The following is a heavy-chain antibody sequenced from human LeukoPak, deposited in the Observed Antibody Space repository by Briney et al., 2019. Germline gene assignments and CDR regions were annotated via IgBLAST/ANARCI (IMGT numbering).Heavy chain of an antibody. J-gene: IGHJ4*02. D-gene: IGHD5-18*01. CDR2: FYPGGSYT. CDR3: ARGGRDSYARDYFDY. V-gene: IGHV5-51*01. Sequence: GGSLKISFKGSGYSFTSYWNGRGRPMPGKGLEWMGIFYPGGSYTRHSPAFQGQVTISADKSISTAYLQWSSLKASDTAMYYSARGGRDSYARDYFDYWGQGTLVTVSS. CDR1: GYSFTSYW.